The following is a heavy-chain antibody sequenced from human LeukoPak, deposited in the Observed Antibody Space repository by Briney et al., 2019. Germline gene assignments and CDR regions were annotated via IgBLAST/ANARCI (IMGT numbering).Heavy chain of an antibody. CDR1: GGSISSYY. V-gene: IGHV4-59*12. CDR2: IYYSGST. J-gene: IGHJ4*02. CDR3: ARDRNTDFWSGYYTNYCDY. D-gene: IGHD3-3*01. Sequence: SETLSLTCTVSGGSISSYYWSWIRQPPGKGLEWIGYIYYSGSTNYNPSLESRVIMSVDTSKNQFSLKLTSVTAADTAVYYCARDRNTDFWSGYYTNYCDYWGQGTLVTVSS.